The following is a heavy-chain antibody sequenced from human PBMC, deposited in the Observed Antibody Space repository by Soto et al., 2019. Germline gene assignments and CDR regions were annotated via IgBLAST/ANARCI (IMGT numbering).Heavy chain of an antibody. J-gene: IGHJ5*02. Sequence: SETLSLTCTVSGGSISSSSYYWGWIRQPPGKGLEWIGSIYYSGSTYYNPSLKSRVTISVDTSKNQFSLKLSSVTAADTAVYYCASGNYDILTGYPPWFDPWGHGTLVTVSS. CDR3: ASGNYDILTGYPPWFDP. CDR2: IYYSGST. D-gene: IGHD3-9*01. V-gene: IGHV4-39*01. CDR1: GGSISSSSYY.